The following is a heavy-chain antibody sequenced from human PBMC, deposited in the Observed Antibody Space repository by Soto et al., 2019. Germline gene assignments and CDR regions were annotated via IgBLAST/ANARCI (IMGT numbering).Heavy chain of an antibody. J-gene: IGHJ6*02. CDR2: IIPIFGTA. CDR1: GGTFSSYA. V-gene: IGHV1-69*13. D-gene: IGHD3-10*01. Sequence: SVKVSCKASGGTFSSYAISWVRQAPGQGLEWMGGIIPIFGTANYAQKFQGRVTITADESTSTAYMELSSLGSEDTAVYYCARDYYGSGNPSHYYGMDVWGQGTTVTVSS. CDR3: ARDYYGSGNPSHYYGMDV.